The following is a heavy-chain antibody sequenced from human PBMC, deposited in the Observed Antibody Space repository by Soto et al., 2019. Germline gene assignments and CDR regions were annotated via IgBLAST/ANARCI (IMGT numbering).Heavy chain of an antibody. CDR2: VSSSGKT. J-gene: IGHJ5*02. CDR3: ARGGDYYPSSGYYISFDP. Sequence: SETLSLTCTVSGGSISSGGYSWSWLRQPPGKGLEWIGYVSSSGKTKYNPSLKSRATISVDTSKNQFSLKVNSVTAADTAVYYCARGGDYYPSSGYYISFDPWGQGTLVTVSS. CDR1: GGSISSGGYS. D-gene: IGHD3-22*01. V-gene: IGHV4-61*08.